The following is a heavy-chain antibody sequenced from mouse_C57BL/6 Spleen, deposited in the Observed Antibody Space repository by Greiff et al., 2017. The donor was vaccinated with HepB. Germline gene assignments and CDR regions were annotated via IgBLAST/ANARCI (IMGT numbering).Heavy chain of an antibody. Sequence: QVQLQQPGAELVRPGTSVKLSCKASGYTFTSYWMHWVKQSPGQGLEWIGVIDPSDSYTNYNQKFKGKATLTVDTSSSTAYMQLSSLTSEDSAVYYCARDPGTVYAMDYWGQGTSVTVSS. V-gene: IGHV1-59*01. J-gene: IGHJ4*01. CDR3: ARDPGTVYAMDY. D-gene: IGHD4-1*01. CDR2: IDPSDSYT. CDR1: GYTFTSYW.